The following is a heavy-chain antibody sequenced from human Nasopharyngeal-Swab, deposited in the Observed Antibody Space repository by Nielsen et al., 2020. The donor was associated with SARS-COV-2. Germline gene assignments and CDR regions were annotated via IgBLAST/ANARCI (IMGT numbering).Heavy chain of an antibody. CDR1: GYTFTNYT. Sequence: ASVKVSCKASGYTFTNYTMNWVRQAPGQGLEGMGWINTKTGDPTYAQGFTGRFVFSLDTSVSTAYLQISTLKAEDTAVYYCARDVGDYSNSWYSDVWGKGTAVTVSS. V-gene: IGHV7-4-1*02. J-gene: IGHJ6*03. CDR2: INTKTGDP. CDR3: ARDVGDYSNSWYSDV. D-gene: IGHD6-13*01.